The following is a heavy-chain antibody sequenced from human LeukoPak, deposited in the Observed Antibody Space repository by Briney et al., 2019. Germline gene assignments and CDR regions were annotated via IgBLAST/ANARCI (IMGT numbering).Heavy chain of an antibody. CDR3: ARQSLGYFDY. V-gene: IGHV4-59*01. CDR2: IYYSGST. J-gene: IGHJ4*02. Sequence: SETLSLTCTVSGCSISSYYWSWIRQPPGKGLEWIGYIYYSGSTNYNPSLKSRVTISVDTSKNQFSLKLSSVTAADTAVYYCARQSLGYFDYWGQGTLVTVSS. D-gene: IGHD6-19*01. CDR1: GCSISSYY.